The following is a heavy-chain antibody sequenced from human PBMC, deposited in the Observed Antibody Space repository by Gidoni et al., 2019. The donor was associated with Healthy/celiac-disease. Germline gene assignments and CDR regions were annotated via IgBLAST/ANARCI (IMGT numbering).Heavy chain of an antibody. Sequence: QVQLVQSGAEVKKPGASVKVSCKASGYTFTRYCISWVRQAPGQGLEGMGWISAYNGNTNYAQKLQGRVTMTTDTSTSTAYMELRSLRSDDTAVYYCARSQAPRHCGGDCYTLAGDAFDIWGQGTMVTVSS. CDR2: ISAYNGNT. CDR3: ARSQAPRHCGGDCYTLAGDAFDI. V-gene: IGHV1-18*01. D-gene: IGHD2-21*02. J-gene: IGHJ3*02. CDR1: GYTFTRYC.